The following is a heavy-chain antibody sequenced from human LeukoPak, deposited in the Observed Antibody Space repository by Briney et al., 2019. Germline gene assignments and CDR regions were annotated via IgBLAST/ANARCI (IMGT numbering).Heavy chain of an antibody. J-gene: IGHJ4*02. Sequence: GGSLRLSCAASGFTVSSNYMSWVRQAPGKGLEWVSVIYSGGSTYYADSVKGRFTISRDNSKNTLYLQMNSLRAEDTAVYYCARGHSSSWYFDYWGQGTLVTVSS. CDR2: IYSGGST. V-gene: IGHV3-66*01. CDR1: GFTVSSNY. CDR3: ARGHSSSWYFDY. D-gene: IGHD6-13*01.